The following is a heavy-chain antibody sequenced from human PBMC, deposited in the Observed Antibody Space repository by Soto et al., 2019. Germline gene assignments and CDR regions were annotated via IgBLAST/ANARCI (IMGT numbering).Heavy chain of an antibody. CDR3: AKRTTGWYFDL. CDR1: GFTFISYA. CDR2: ISGSGGST. Sequence: EVQLLESGGGLVQPGGSLRLSCAASGFTFISYAMNWVRQAPGKGLEWVSVISGSGGSTYYADSVKGRFTISRDNSKNTLYLQMNSLRAEDTAVYYCAKRTTGWYFDLWGRGTLVTVSS. V-gene: IGHV3-23*01. J-gene: IGHJ2*01.